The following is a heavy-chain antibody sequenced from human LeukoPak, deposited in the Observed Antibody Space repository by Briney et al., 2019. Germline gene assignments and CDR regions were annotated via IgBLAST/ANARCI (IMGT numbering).Heavy chain of an antibody. J-gene: IGHJ4*02. CDR1: GGSFSGYY. Sequence: KPSETLSLTCAVYGGSFSGYYWSWIRQPPRKGLEWIGYIHYTGSTNYNPSLKSRVTISVDTSKNQFSLKLSSVTAADTAVYYCARDRYGDLDYWGQGTLVTVSS. V-gene: IGHV4-59*01. D-gene: IGHD4-17*01. CDR2: IHYTGST. CDR3: ARDRYGDLDY.